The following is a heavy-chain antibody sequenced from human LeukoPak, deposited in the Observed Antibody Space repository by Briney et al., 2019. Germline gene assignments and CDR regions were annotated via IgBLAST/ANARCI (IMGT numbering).Heavy chain of an antibody. Sequence: SETLSLTCTLSGYPISRGYYWGWTRQPPGKGLEWMGNIYHSGSTHYNPSLKTRVPIPVQPHKNQFSVNLSSVTAADTAVYYCAGDRFSYSSGRNNWFDPWGQGTLVTVSS. J-gene: IGHJ5*02. CDR3: AGDRFSYSSGRNNWFDP. V-gene: IGHV4-38-2*02. CDR2: IYHSGST. D-gene: IGHD6-19*01. CDR1: GYPISRGYY.